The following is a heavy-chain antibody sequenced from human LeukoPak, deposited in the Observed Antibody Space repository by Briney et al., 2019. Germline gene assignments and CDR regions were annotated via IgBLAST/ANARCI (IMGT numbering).Heavy chain of an antibody. V-gene: IGHV1-2*02. CDR3: ARGRGVVAAKGYYMDV. D-gene: IGHD2-15*01. Sequence: ASVKVSCKASGYTFTGYYMHWVRQAPGQGLEWMGWINPNSGGTNYAQKFQGRVTMTRDTSISTAYMELSRLRSDDTAVYYCARGRGVVAAKGYYMDVWGKGTTVTVSS. J-gene: IGHJ6*03. CDR2: INPNSGGT. CDR1: GYTFTGYY.